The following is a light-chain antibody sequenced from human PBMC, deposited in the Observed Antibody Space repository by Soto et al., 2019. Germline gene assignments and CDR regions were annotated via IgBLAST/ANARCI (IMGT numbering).Light chain of an antibody. CDR1: QSVRSH. CDR2: DAS. V-gene: IGKV3-11*01. Sequence: DTVLTQSPATLSLSPGETATLSCRASQSVRSHLAWYQQRPGQPPRLLIYDASYRATGVPLRFSGSGSGTEFTLTISSLESGDSAIYYCQQRSDWPPITFXQGTRLEIK. J-gene: IGKJ5*01. CDR3: QQRSDWPPIT.